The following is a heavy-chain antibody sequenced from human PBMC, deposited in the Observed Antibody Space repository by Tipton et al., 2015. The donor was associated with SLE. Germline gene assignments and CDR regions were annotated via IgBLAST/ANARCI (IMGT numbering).Heavy chain of an antibody. Sequence: TLSLTCIVSGDSISSSSYYWGWIRQPPGKGLEWIGSIYSSGRAYYNPSLRSRVTMSVDTSKTQFSVKLSSVTAADTAVYFCARDEYRYDATGYHLLGHFDFWGQGTLVTVSS. CDR2: IYSSGRA. J-gene: IGHJ4*02. CDR1: GDSISSSSYY. CDR3: ARDEYRYDATGYHLLGHFDF. V-gene: IGHV4-39*07. D-gene: IGHD3-22*01.